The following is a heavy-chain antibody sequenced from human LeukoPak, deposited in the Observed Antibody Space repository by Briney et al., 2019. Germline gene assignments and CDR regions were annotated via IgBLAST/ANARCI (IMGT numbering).Heavy chain of an antibody. CDR1: GFTFSSYG. Sequence: GGSLRLSCAASGFTFSSYGMHWVRQVPGKGLEWVAVIWYDGSNKYYADSVKGQFTISRDNSKNTVYLQMNSLRAEDTAVYYCARERGYSYGAHCDYWGQGTLVTVSS. J-gene: IGHJ4*02. CDR2: IWYDGSNK. D-gene: IGHD5-18*01. CDR3: ARERGYSYGAHCDY. V-gene: IGHV3-33*01.